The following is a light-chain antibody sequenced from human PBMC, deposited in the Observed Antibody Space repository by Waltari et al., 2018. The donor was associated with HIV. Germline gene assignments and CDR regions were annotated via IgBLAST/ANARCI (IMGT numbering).Light chain of an antibody. J-gene: IGLJ2*01. CDR3: SSYTSSSTLV. CDR2: EVG. CDR1: SSAVGSYSR. V-gene: IGLV2-18*02. Sequence: QSALTQPPSVSGSPGQSATISCTGTSSAVGSYSRVSWYQQPPGTAPKLMIYEVGNRPSGVPHRFSGSKSGNTASLTISGLQAEDEADYYCSSYTSSSTLVFGGGTKLTVL.